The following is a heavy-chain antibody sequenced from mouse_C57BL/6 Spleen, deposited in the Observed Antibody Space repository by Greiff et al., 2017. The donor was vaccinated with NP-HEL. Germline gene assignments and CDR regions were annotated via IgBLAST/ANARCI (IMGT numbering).Heavy chain of an antibody. J-gene: IGHJ3*01. V-gene: IGHV1-18*01. CDR1: GYTFTDYN. D-gene: IGHD2-3*01. CDR2: INPNNGGT. Sequence: EVQLQQSGPELVKPGASVKIPCKASGYTFTDYNMDWVKQSPGKSLEWIGDINPNNGGTIYNQKFKGKATLTVDKSSSTAYLELRSLTSEDTAVYYCARLGYSSWFAYWGQGTLVTVSA. CDR3: ARLGYSSWFAY.